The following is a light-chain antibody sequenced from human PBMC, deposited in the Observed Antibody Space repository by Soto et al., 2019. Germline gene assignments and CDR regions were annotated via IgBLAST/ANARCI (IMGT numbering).Light chain of an antibody. CDR3: HQYNTYSS. Sequence: DIQMTQSPSTLSASVGDRVTITCRASQTISSWLAWYQQKPGKAPKLLIYKASSLESGVPSRFSGSGSGTEFTLTISSLQPGDFATYYCHQYNTYSSFGPGTKVEIK. J-gene: IGKJ3*01. CDR1: QTISSW. CDR2: KAS. V-gene: IGKV1-5*03.